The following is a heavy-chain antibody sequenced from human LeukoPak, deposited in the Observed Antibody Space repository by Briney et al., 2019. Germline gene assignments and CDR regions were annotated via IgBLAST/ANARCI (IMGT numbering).Heavy chain of an antibody. D-gene: IGHD3-10*01. V-gene: IGHV4-34*01. CDR3: ARGRITMVRGASPRVYFDY. Sequence: SSETLSLTCAVYGGSFSGYYWSWIRQPPGKGLEWIGEINHSGSTNYNPSLKSRVTISVDTSKNQFSLKLSSVTAADTAVYYCARGRITMVRGASPRVYFDYWGQGTLVTVSS. CDR1: GGSFSGYY. CDR2: INHSGST. J-gene: IGHJ4*02.